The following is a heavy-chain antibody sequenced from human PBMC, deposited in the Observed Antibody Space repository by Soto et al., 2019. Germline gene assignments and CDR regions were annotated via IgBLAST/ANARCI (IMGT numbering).Heavy chain of an antibody. CDR2: IIPIFGTA. D-gene: IGHD6-6*01. CDR3: ARATTTGIAARPDYYYGMDV. Sequence: QVQLVQSGAEVKKPGSSVKVSCKASGGTFSSYAISWVRQAPGQGLEWMGGIIPIFGTANYAQKFQGRVTITADEAACTAYMELSSLRSEDTAVYYCARATTTGIAARPDYYYGMDVWGQGTTVTVSS. CDR1: GGTFSSYA. V-gene: IGHV1-69*12. J-gene: IGHJ6*02.